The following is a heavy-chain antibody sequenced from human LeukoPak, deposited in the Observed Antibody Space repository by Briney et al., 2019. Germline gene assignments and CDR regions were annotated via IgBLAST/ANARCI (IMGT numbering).Heavy chain of an antibody. V-gene: IGHV3-74*01. Sequence: GGSLTLSCAASQFTFSNYWMYWVRQAPGKGLVWVSRINSDGSSTSYADSVKGRFTISRDNAKNTLYLQMNSLRAEDTAVYYCARDFEYEDGMDVWGQGTTVTVSS. CDR2: INSDGSST. D-gene: IGHD3-9*01. CDR3: ARDFEYEDGMDV. CDR1: QFTFSNYW. J-gene: IGHJ6*02.